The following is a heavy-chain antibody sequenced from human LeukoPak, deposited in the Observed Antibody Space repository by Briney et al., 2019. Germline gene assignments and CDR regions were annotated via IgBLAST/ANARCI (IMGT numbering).Heavy chain of an antibody. D-gene: IGHD2/OR15-2a*01. J-gene: IGHJ4*02. CDR1: GFTFNGYA. Sequence: PGRSLRLSSAASGFTFNGYAMHWVRQAPGKGLEWVAVIWHDGNNKYYADSVKGRFTISRDNSKNTVYLQMNSLRAEDTAVYYCARDWMGSTRLAGDYWGQGTLVTVSS. CDR2: IWHDGNNK. V-gene: IGHV3-33*01. CDR3: ARDWMGSTRLAGDY.